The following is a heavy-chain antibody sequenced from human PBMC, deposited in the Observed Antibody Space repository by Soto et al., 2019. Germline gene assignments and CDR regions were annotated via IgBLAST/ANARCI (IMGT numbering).Heavy chain of an antibody. J-gene: IGHJ4*01. CDR3: AKVANYYDSSGYYFDY. D-gene: IGHD3-22*01. V-gene: IGHV3-23*01. Sequence: PGGSLRLSWAASGFPFSSYGMRWVSPATGKGLEWVSAISGSGGSTYYADSVKGRFTISRDNSKNTLYLQMNSLRAEDTAVYYCAKVANYYDSSGYYFDYWGHGTLVTVSS. CDR2: ISGSGGST. CDR1: GFPFSSYG.